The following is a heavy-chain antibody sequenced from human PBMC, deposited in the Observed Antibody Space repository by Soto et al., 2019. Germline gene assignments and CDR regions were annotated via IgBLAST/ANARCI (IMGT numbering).Heavy chain of an antibody. CDR1: GLNVSSNY. J-gene: IGHJ6*02. D-gene: IGHD3-9*01. Sequence: GGSLRLSCAASGLNVSSNYMAWVRRSPGKGLEWVSILYTVGNTYYADSVKGRFTISRDNSKNTLYLQMNSLRAEDTAVYYCARNHYYDILTGYYPYGMDLWGQGTSVTVS. CDR2: LYTVGNT. V-gene: IGHV3-53*01. CDR3: ARNHYYDILTGYYPYGMDL.